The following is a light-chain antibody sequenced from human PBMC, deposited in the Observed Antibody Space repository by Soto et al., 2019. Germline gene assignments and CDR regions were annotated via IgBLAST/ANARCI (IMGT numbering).Light chain of an antibody. V-gene: IGKV1-39*01. CDR2: GAS. Sequence: DIQMTQSPSPLSASVGDRVTIACRASQTISTYLNWYQQKPGKAPKLLIYGASSLQSGVPSRFSGSGSGTDFTLTISSLQPEDFATYYCQQSYSTLFTFGGGTKVDIK. CDR3: QQSYSTLFT. CDR1: QTISTY. J-gene: IGKJ4*01.